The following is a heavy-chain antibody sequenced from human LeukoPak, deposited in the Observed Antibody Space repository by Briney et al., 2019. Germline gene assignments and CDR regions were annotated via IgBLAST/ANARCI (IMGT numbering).Heavy chain of an antibody. V-gene: IGHV3-11*01. J-gene: IGHJ4*02. CDR2: ISSSGSTI. CDR3: ASKDYYGSGSYLDY. D-gene: IGHD3-10*01. Sequence: WGSLRLSCAASGFTFSDYYMSWIRQAPGKGLEWVSYISSSGSTIYYADSVKGRFTISRDNAKNSPYLQMNSLRAEDTAVYYCASKDYYGSGSYLDYWGQGTLVTVSS. CDR1: GFTFSDYY.